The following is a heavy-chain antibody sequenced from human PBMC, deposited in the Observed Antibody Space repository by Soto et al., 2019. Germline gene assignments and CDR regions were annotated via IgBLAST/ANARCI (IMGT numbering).Heavy chain of an antibody. CDR1: GFTFSSYA. Sequence: PGGSLRLSCAASGFTFSSYAMHWVRQAPGKGLEWVAVISYDGSNKYYADSVKGRFTISRDNPKNTLYLQMNSLRAEDTAVYYCAKELYYYDSSGYYLGGFDYWGQGTLVTVYS. CDR2: ISYDGSNK. J-gene: IGHJ4*02. D-gene: IGHD3-22*01. CDR3: AKELYYYDSSGYYLGGFDY. V-gene: IGHV3-30-3*01.